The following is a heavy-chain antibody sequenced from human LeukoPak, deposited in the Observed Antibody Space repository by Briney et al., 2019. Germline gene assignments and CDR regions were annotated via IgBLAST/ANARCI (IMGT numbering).Heavy chain of an antibody. CDR3: ARDDPVVPAAIPGDY. CDR1: GYTFTSYG. J-gene: IGHJ4*02. CDR2: ISAYNGNT. D-gene: IGHD2-2*02. Sequence: ASVKVSCKASGYTFTSYGISWVRQAPGQGLEWMGWISAYNGNTNYAQKLQGRVTMTTDTPTSTAYMELRSLRSDDTAVYYCARDDPVVPAAIPGDYWGQGTLVTVSS. V-gene: IGHV1-18*01.